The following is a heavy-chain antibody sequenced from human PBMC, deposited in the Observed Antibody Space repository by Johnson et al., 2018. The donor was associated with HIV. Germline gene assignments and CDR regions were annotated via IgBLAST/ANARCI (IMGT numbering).Heavy chain of an antibody. Sequence: VQLVESGGGLVQPGGSLRLSCAASGFTFSSYAMSWVRQVPGKRPEWLANINSDGSQKYYVDSVTGRFTISRDNADNSLSLQMNSLTVDDTAIYYCGRGMAAANWGQGTMVTVSS. D-gene: IGHD6-13*01. CDR3: GRGMAAAN. CDR1: GFTFSSYA. V-gene: IGHV3-7*03. CDR2: INSDGSQK. J-gene: IGHJ3*01.